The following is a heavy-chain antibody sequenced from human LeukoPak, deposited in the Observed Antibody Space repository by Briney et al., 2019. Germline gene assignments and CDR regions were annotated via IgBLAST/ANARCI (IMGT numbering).Heavy chain of an antibody. D-gene: IGHD3-22*01. J-gene: IGHJ4*02. CDR2: IDAGNGNT. V-gene: IGHV1-3*03. Sequence: ASVKVSCKASGYTFTSYAMHWVRQAPGQRLEWMRWIDAGNGNTKYSQEFQGRVTITRDTSASTAYMELSSLRSEDMAVYYCARDSHPMYYYDSSGYPDYWGQGTLVTVSS. CDR3: ARDSHPMYYYDSSGYPDY. CDR1: GYTFTSYA.